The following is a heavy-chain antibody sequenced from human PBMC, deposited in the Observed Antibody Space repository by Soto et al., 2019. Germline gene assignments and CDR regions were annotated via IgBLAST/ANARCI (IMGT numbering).Heavy chain of an antibody. CDR1: GDSISSSSYY. V-gene: IGHV4-39*01. CDR3: ARLSNTIFGVVLPQPIFHY. D-gene: IGHD3-3*01. J-gene: IGHJ4*02. Sequence: PSETLSLTCTVSGDSISSSSYYWGWIRQPPGKGLEWIGSIYYSGSTYYNPSLKSRVTISVDTSKNQFSLKLSSVTAADTAVYYCARLSNTIFGVVLPQPIFHYWVQGTLVTVSA. CDR2: IYYSGST.